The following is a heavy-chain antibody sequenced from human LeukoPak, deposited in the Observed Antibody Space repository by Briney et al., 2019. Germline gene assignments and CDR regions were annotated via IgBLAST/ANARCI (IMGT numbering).Heavy chain of an antibody. CDR2: IFTSGIT. V-gene: IGHV4-4*07. D-gene: IGHD6-13*01. Sequence: PSETLSLTCTVSGGSISLYYWHWIRQPAGKGLEWIGRIFTSGITNYNPSLKSRVTMSVDTSKNQFSLKLSSVTAADTAVYYCARETDPNSSSWYQSALGYWGQGTLVTVSS. J-gene: IGHJ4*02. CDR1: GGSISLYY. CDR3: ARETDPNSSSWYQSALGY.